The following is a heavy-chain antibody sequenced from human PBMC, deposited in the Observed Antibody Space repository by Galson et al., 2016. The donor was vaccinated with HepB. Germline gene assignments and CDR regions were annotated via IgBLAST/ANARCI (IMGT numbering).Heavy chain of an antibody. Sequence: CAISGDSVSSNSAAWNWIRQSQSRGLEWLGRTYYRSKWYNEYAVSVKSRITIKSDTSKNQFSLQLNSVTPDDTAVYYCARDTVRSGWYLFYFDYWGQGTLVPVS. J-gene: IGHJ4*02. D-gene: IGHD6-19*01. V-gene: IGHV6-1*01. CDR3: ARDTVRSGWYLFYFDY. CDR1: GDSVSSNSAA. CDR2: TYYRSKWYN.